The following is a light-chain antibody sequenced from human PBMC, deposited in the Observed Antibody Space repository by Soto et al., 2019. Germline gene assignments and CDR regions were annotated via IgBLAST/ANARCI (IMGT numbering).Light chain of an antibody. CDR2: ATS. Sequence: DIVLTQSRVTLSLSAGERVTLSCRASQSVSSSYLAWYQQKPGQAPRLLIYATSTRATGIPDRFSASGSGTDFTLTISRLEPEDFAVYYCQQYDSSSGTFGQGTKVDIK. V-gene: IGKV3-20*01. CDR3: QQYDSSSGT. CDR1: QSVSSSY. J-gene: IGKJ1*01.